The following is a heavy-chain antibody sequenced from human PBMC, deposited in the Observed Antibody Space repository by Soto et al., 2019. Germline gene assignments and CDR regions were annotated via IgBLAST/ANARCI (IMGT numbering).Heavy chain of an antibody. Sequence: QVQLQESGPGLVKPSETLSLTCTVSGGSISSYYWSWIRQPPGKGLEWIGYIYYSGSTNYNPSLKSRVTISVDTSKNQFSLKLNSVTAADTAVYYCARTNSGYDFYYYYYMDVWGKGTTVTVSS. CDR1: GGSISSYY. D-gene: IGHD5-12*01. J-gene: IGHJ6*03. CDR3: ARTNSGYDFYYYYYMDV. V-gene: IGHV4-59*01. CDR2: IYYSGST.